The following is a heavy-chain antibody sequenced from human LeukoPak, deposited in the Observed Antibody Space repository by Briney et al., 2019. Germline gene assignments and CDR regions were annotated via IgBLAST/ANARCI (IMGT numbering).Heavy chain of an antibody. D-gene: IGHD3-22*01. Sequence: PSGTLSLTCAVSGGSISSSNWWSWVRQPPGQGLEWIGEIYHSGSTNYNPSLKSRVTISVDTSKNQFSLKLSSVTAADTAVYYCARERGGYYDRPFDYWGQGTLVTVSS. J-gene: IGHJ4*02. CDR3: ARERGGYYDRPFDY. CDR2: IYHSGST. CDR1: GGSISSSNW. V-gene: IGHV4-4*02.